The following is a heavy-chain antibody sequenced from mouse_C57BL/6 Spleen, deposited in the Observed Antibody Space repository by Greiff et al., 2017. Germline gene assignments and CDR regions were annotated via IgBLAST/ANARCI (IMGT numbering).Heavy chain of an antibody. V-gene: IGHV1-31*01. D-gene: IGHD2-4*01. J-gene: IGHJ2*01. CDR3: ARRDYDFDY. Sequence: VQLQQSGPELVKPGASVKISCKASGYSFTGYYMHWVKQSHGNIIDWIGYLYPYNGVSSSNQQFQGKATLTVDKSSSTAYMELRSLTSEDSAVYYCARRDYDFDYWGQGTTLTVSS. CDR2: LYPYNGVS. CDR1: GYSFTGYY.